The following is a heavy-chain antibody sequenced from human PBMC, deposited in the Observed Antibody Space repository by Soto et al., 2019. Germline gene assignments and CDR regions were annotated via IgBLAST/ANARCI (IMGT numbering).Heavy chain of an antibody. Sequence: RGSLRLCCAASGVTFGNHWMHWVRQAPGKGLEWVSRMNSDGSTTNYADSVKGRFTVSRDNAKNTLYLQMNSLRAEDTAVYYCPPAEVHYPGTGTLGTVSS. CDR3: PPAEVHY. CDR1: GVTFGNHW. J-gene: IGHJ4*02. V-gene: IGHV3-74*01. CDR2: MNSDGSTT.